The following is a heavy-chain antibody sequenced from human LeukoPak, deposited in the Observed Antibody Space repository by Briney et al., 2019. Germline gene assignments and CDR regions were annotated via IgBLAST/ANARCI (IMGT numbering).Heavy chain of an antibody. CDR3: ARDPSTYYYDSSGSRYYYYYMDV. CDR1: GFTFSSYS. Sequence: GGSLRLSCAASGFTFSSYSMNWVRQAPGKGLEWVSYISSSSTIYYADSVKGRFTISRDNAKNSLYLQMNSLRAEDTAVYYCARDPSTYYYDSSGSRYYYYYMDVWGKGTTVTVSS. CDR2: ISSSSTI. D-gene: IGHD3-22*01. V-gene: IGHV3-48*01. J-gene: IGHJ6*03.